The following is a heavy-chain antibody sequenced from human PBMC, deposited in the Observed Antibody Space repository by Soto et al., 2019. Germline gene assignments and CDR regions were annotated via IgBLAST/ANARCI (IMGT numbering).Heavy chain of an antibody. V-gene: IGHV3-21*01. D-gene: IGHD2-15*01. J-gene: IGHJ4*02. CDR1: GFTFSSYS. Sequence: GGSLRLSCAASGFTFSSYSMNWVRQAPGKGLEWVSSISSSSSYIYYADSVKGRFTISRDNAKNSLYLQMNSLRAEDTAVYYCARGSPLGMLLVVVAATNFDYWGQGTLVTVSS. CDR2: ISSSSSYI. CDR3: ARGSPLGMLLVVVAATNFDY.